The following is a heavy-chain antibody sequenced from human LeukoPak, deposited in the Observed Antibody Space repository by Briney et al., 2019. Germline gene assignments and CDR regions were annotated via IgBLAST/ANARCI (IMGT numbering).Heavy chain of an antibody. V-gene: IGHV6-1*01. J-gene: IGHJ4*02. D-gene: IGHD3-3*01. CDR3: AKFDYYTPGDY. CDR2: TYYRSKWYI. CDR1: GDSVSSNSGA. Sequence: PSQTLSLTCAISGDSVSSNSGAWTWIRQSPSRGLEWLGRTYYRSKWYIDYAESVRSRLTINPDTAKNQFSLQLNSVTPEDTAVYYCAKFDYYTPGDYWGQGTLVTVSS.